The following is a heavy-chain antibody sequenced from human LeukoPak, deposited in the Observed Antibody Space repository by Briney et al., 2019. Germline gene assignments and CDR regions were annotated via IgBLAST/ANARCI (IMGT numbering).Heavy chain of an antibody. CDR3: AIKGAHSFFDY. V-gene: IGHV4-34*08. CDR2: INHSGST. Sequence: GSLRLSCAASGFTFSSSAMSWVRQAPGKGLEWIGKINHSGSTNYNPSLKSRVTISVDTSKNQFSLKLSSVTAADTAVYYCAIKGAHSFFDYWGQGTLVTVSS. D-gene: IGHD1-26*01. CDR1: GFTFSSSA. J-gene: IGHJ4*02.